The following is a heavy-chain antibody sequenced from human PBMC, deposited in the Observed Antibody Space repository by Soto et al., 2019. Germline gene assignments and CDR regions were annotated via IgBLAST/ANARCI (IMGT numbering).Heavy chain of an antibody. CDR3: ARDPVGATYFDY. J-gene: IGHJ4*02. CDR2: ISDDGNNK. CDR1: GFSFSTYG. V-gene: IGHV3-30*03. Sequence: GGSLRLSCAASGFSFSTYGMHWVRQAPGKGLEWMAFISDDGNNKYYADSVKGQFTISRDNSKNTLYLQMNSLRTEDTAVYYCARDPVGATYFDYWGQGTLVTVSS. D-gene: IGHD1-26*01.